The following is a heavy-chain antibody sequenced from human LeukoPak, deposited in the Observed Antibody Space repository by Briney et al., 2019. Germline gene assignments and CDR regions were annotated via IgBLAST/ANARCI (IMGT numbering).Heavy chain of an antibody. CDR1: GYSFTTYW. Sequence: AGESLKISCKGSGYSFTTYWIGWVRQMPGKGLEWMGIIYPGDSDTRYSPSFQGQVTISADKSISTAYLQWSSLKASDTAMYYCARHIRYCSGGSCYSNWFDPWGQGTLVTVSS. J-gene: IGHJ5*02. V-gene: IGHV5-51*01. CDR3: ARHIRYCSGGSCYSNWFDP. D-gene: IGHD2-15*01. CDR2: IYPGDSDT.